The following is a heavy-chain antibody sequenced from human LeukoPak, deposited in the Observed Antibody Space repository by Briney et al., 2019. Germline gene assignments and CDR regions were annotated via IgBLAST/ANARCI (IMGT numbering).Heavy chain of an antibody. J-gene: IGHJ3*02. CDR3: ARDNGLELSRDGGCDAFDI. Sequence: PRASVKVSCKAFGYTFTTYYIHWVRQAPGRGLEWMGGIIPIFGTANYAQKFQGRVTITADESTSTAYMELSSLRSEDTAVYYCARDNGLELSRDGGCDAFDIWGQGTMVTVSS. CDR2: IIPIFGTA. D-gene: IGHD1-1*01. CDR1: GYTFTTYY. V-gene: IGHV1-69*13.